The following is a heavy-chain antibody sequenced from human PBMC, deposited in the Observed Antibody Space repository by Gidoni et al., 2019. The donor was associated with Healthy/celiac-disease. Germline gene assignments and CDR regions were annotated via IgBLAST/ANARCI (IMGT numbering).Heavy chain of an antibody. CDR1: GFTFSNAW. V-gene: IGHV3-15*01. Sequence: EVQLVESGGGLVKPGGSLRLSCAASGFTFSNAWMSWVRQAPGKGLGWVGRIKSKTDGGTTDYAAPVKGRFTISRDDSKNTLYLQMNSLKTEDTAVYYCTTDYGGDTIFGDSWGQGTMVTVSS. D-gene: IGHD3-3*01. CDR2: IKSKTDGGTT. CDR3: TTDYGGDTIFGDS. J-gene: IGHJ3*01.